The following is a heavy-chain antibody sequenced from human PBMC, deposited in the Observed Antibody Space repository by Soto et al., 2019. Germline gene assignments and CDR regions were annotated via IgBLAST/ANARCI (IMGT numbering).Heavy chain of an antibody. Sequence: EASVKVSCKASGYTFTSYGISWVRQAPGQGLEWMGWISAYNGNTNYAQKLQGRATMTTDTSTSTAYMELRSLRSDDTAVYYCAGDYQYGDHQVTAEYFQHWGQGTLVTVSS. CDR1: GYTFTSYG. CDR2: ISAYNGNT. CDR3: AGDYQYGDHQVTAEYFQH. D-gene: IGHD4-17*01. J-gene: IGHJ1*01. V-gene: IGHV1-18*01.